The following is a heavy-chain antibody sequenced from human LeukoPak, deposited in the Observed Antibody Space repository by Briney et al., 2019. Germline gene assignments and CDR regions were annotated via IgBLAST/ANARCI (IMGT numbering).Heavy chain of an antibody. D-gene: IGHD1-26*01. Sequence: PGGSLRLSCAASGFTFSNAWMSWVRQAPGKGLEWVCRIKSKTDGGTTDYAAPVKGRFTISRDDSKNTLYLQMNSLKTEDTAVYYCTTGGWELPFDYWGQGTLVTVSS. V-gene: IGHV3-15*01. CDR2: IKSKTDGGTT. CDR1: GFTFSNAW. J-gene: IGHJ4*02. CDR3: TTGGWELPFDY.